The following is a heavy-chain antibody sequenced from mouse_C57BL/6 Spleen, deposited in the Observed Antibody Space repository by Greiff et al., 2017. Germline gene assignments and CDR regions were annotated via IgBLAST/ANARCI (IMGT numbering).Heavy chain of an antibody. CDR1: GYTFTSYD. D-gene: IGHD2-5*01. CDR3: ARGYSNYDWYFDV. Sequence: QVQLQQSGPELVKPGASVKLSCKASGYTFTSYDINWVKQRPGQGLEWIGWIYPRVGSTKYNEKFKGKATLTVDTSSSPPYRELHSLTAEDSAVYFCARGYSNYDWYFDVWGTGTTVTVSS. J-gene: IGHJ1*03. V-gene: IGHV1-85*01. CDR2: IYPRVGST.